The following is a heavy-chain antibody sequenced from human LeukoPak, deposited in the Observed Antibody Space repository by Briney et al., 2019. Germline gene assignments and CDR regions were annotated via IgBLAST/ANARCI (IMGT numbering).Heavy chain of an antibody. D-gene: IGHD2-15*01. CDR2: IFYSGST. J-gene: IGHJ5*02. Sequence: PSETLSLTCTVSGGSISTSNYYWGWIRQPPGKGLEWIGNIFYSGSTYYSPSLRSRVTISLDTSRNQFSLKLNSVTAADTAVYYCARSEDIVEEVAAHEMIYTWFDPWGQGTLVTVSS. CDR3: ARSEDIVEEVAAHEMIYTWFDP. V-gene: IGHV4-39*07. CDR1: GGSISTSNYY.